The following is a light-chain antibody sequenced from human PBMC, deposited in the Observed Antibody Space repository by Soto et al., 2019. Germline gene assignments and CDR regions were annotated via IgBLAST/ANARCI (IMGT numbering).Light chain of an antibody. J-gene: IGLJ1*01. CDR2: EVS. CDR3: SSYTSSSTLYV. Sequence: QSVLTQPASVSGSPGQSITISCTGTSSDVGGYNYVSWYQQHPGKAPKLMIYEVSNRHSGVSNRFSCSKSGNTASLTISGLQAEDEAEYYCSSYTSSSTLYVFGTGTKLTVL. V-gene: IGLV2-14*01. CDR1: SSDVGGYNY.